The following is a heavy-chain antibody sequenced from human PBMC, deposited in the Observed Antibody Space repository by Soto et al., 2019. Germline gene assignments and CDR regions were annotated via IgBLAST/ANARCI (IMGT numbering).Heavy chain of an antibody. CDR3: ARSIPYCSSTSCYAIYFDY. Sequence: SVKVSCKASGGTFSSYAISWVRQAPGQGLEWMGGIIPIFGTANYAQKFQGRVTITADESTSTAYMELSSLRSEDTAVYYCARSIPYCSSTSCYAIYFDYWGQGTLVTVYS. D-gene: IGHD2-2*01. V-gene: IGHV1-69*13. J-gene: IGHJ4*02. CDR1: GGTFSSYA. CDR2: IIPIFGTA.